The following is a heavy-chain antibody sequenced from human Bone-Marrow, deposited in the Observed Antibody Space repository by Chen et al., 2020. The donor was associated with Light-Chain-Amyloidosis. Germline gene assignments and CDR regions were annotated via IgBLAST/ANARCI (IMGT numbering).Heavy chain of an antibody. CDR2: IYPDDSDA. V-gene: IGHV5-51*01. J-gene: IGHJ4*02. CDR1: GYTFPNYW. D-gene: IGHD5-12*01. CDR3: ARRRDGYNFDY. Sequence: EVQLEQSGPEVTKPGESLKISCKGSGYTFPNYWIGWVRRMPGKGLEWMGVIYPDDSDARYSPSFEGQVTISADKSITTAYLQWRSLKASDTAMYYCARRRDGYNFDYWGQGTLVTVSS.